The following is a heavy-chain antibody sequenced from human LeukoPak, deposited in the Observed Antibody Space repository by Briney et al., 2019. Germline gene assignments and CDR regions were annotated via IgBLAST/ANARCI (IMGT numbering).Heavy chain of an antibody. CDR1: GGSICRGSYY. CDR3: ARGGERYCSSTSCSLDY. J-gene: IGHJ4*02. D-gene: IGHD2-2*01. V-gene: IGHV4-61*02. CDR2: IYTSESI. Sequence: SETLSLTCTVSGGSICRGSYYGRWIRQPAGKGVEWIGRIYTSESINYNPSLKSRVSISVDTSKNQFSLKLSSVTAADTAVYYCARGGERYCSSTSCSLDYWGQGTLVTVSS.